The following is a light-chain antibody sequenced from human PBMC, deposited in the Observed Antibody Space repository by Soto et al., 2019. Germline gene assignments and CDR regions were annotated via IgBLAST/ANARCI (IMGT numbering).Light chain of an antibody. CDR2: GAS. V-gene: IGKV3D-15*01. J-gene: IGKJ2*01. Sequence: EIVMTQSPVTLSVSPGERATLSCRASQSVSSNLAWYQHKPGQAPRLLIYGASTRATGIPARFSGSGSGTEFTLTISSLQSEDFAVYYCQQYNNWPPYTFGQGTELEIK. CDR1: QSVSSN. CDR3: QQYNNWPPYT.